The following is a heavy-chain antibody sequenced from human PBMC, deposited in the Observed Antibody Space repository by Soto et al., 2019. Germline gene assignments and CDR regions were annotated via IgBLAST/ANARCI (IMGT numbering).Heavy chain of an antibody. CDR1: GGSISSGGYY. CDR2: IYYSWIT. Sequence: QVQLQESGPGLVKPSQTLSLTCTVSGGSISSGGYYWSWIRQPPGQGLEWIGYIYYSWITYYNPSLKSRVNISVDTSKNQFSLKLSSVTAADTAVYYCARDEQWLGGGDAFDIWGQGTMVTVSS. CDR3: ARDEQWLGGGDAFDI. V-gene: IGHV4-31*03. D-gene: IGHD6-19*01. J-gene: IGHJ3*02.